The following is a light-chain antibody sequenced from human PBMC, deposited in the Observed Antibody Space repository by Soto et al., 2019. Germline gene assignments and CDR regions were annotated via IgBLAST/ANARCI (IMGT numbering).Light chain of an antibody. Sequence: DIPMTQSPSTLSASVGDRVTITCRASQSISNWLAWYQQKPGKAPKLLIYKASSLESGVPSRFSGSGSGTEFTLTISSLQPEDFATYYCQQYNNTFGGGTKVEIK. CDR1: QSISNW. J-gene: IGKJ4*01. V-gene: IGKV1-5*03. CDR2: KAS. CDR3: QQYNNT.